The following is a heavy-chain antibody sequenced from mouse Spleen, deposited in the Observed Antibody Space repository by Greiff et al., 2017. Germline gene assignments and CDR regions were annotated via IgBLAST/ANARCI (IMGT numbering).Heavy chain of an antibody. Sequence: QVQLQQSGPGLVAPSQSLSITCTVSGFSLTSYGVDWVRQSPGKGLEWLGVIWGGGSTNYNSALKSRLSISKDNSKSQVFLKMTSLQTDDTAMYYCASETPYSPFAYWGQGTLVTVSA. CDR2: IWGGGST. CDR1: GFSLTSYG. CDR3: ASETPYSPFAY. V-gene: IGHV2-6*01. D-gene: IGHD2-10*01. J-gene: IGHJ3*01.